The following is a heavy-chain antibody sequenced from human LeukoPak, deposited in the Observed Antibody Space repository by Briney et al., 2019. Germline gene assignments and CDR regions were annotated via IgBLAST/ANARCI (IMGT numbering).Heavy chain of an antibody. CDR3: ARGTITTVTDS. CDR2: IYLRGNT. CDR1: GGSITSSNW. D-gene: IGHD4-17*01. J-gene: IGHJ4*02. Sequence: PSETLSLTCAISGGSITSSNWWTWVRPPPGKGLEWVGEIYLRGNTNYNPSLESRVSISVDESKTQLSLRLESVTAADTAVYYCARGTITTVTDSWGPGTLVTVSS. V-gene: IGHV4-4*02.